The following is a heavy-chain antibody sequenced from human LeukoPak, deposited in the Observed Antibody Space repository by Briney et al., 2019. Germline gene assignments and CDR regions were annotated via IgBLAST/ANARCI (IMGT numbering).Heavy chain of an antibody. Sequence: GGSLRLSCAASGFTFSNAWMSWVRQAPGKGLEWVSVISGSGGTTHYADSVKGRFTISRDNSKNTLYLQMNSLRGEDTAVYYCAKDGQVNQPDRLFTDWGQGTLVIVSS. J-gene: IGHJ4*02. V-gene: IGHV3-23*01. CDR1: GFTFSNAW. CDR2: ISGSGGTT. D-gene: IGHD1-14*01. CDR3: AKDGQVNQPDRLFTD.